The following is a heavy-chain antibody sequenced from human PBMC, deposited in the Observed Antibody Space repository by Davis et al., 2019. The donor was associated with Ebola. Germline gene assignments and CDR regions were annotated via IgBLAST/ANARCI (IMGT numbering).Heavy chain of an antibody. Sequence: GESLKIPCAASGFTFSGSAMHWVRQASGKGLEWVGRIRSKANSYATAYAASVKGRFTISRDDSKNTAYLQMNSLKTEDTAVYYCTSTVTTSDYWGQGTLVTVSS. CDR3: TSTVTTSDY. CDR1: GFTFSGSA. V-gene: IGHV3-73*01. D-gene: IGHD4-11*01. J-gene: IGHJ4*02. CDR2: IRSKANSYAT.